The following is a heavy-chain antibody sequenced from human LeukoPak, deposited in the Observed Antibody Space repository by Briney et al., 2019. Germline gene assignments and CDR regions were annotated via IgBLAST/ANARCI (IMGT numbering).Heavy chain of an antibody. Sequence: GESLKISCKGSGYSFTTYWIGWVRQMPGKGLEWMGIIHPGDSDTRYSPSFQGQVTISADKSISTAYVQWSSLKASDTAMYYCARQPLVRDCGGDCEFDYWGQGTRVSVSS. D-gene: IGHD2-21*02. CDR3: ARQPLVRDCGGDCEFDY. CDR1: GYSFTTYW. CDR2: IHPGDSDT. V-gene: IGHV5-51*01. J-gene: IGHJ4*02.